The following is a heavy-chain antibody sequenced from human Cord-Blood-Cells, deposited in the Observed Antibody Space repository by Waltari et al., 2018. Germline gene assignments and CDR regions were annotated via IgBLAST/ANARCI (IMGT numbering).Heavy chain of an antibody. CDR2: IRGSGGST. V-gene: IGHV3-23*01. D-gene: IGHD3-10*01. J-gene: IGHJ4*02. CDR3: AKVVLLWFRESELDY. Sequence: EVQLLESGGGLVQPGGSLRLSCAASGFTFSSYAMSWVRQAPGKGLEWVSAIRGSGGSTYYADSVKGRFTISRDNSKNTLYLQINSLRAEDTAVYYCAKVVLLWFRESELDYWGQGTLVTVSS. CDR1: GFTFSSYA.